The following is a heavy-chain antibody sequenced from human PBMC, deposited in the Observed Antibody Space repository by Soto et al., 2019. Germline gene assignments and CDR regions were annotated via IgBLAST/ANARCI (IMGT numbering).Heavy chain of an antibody. J-gene: IGHJ5*02. D-gene: IGHD7-27*01. CDR3: AKGLTGYLHWLDP. CDR1: GGSVSSGSYY. V-gene: IGHV4-61*01. Sequence: PSETLSLTCTVSGGSVSSGSYYWSWIRQPPGKGLEWIGYIYYSGSTNYNPSLKSRVTISVDTSKNQFSLKLSSVTAADTAVYYCAKGLTGYLHWLDPWGQGTLVTVSS. CDR2: IYYSGST.